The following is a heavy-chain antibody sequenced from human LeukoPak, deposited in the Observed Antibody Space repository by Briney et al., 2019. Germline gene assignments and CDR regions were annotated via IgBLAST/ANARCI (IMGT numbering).Heavy chain of an antibody. D-gene: IGHD3-22*01. CDR3: ATGLFFTYYYDSSADY. V-gene: IGHV1-24*01. Sequence: ASVKVSCKVSGYTLTELSMHWVRQAPGKGREWMGGFDPEDGETIYAQKFQGRVTMTEDTSTDTAYMELSSLRSEDTAVYYCATGLFFTYYYDSSADYWGQGTLVTVSS. CDR1: GYTLTELS. J-gene: IGHJ4*02. CDR2: FDPEDGET.